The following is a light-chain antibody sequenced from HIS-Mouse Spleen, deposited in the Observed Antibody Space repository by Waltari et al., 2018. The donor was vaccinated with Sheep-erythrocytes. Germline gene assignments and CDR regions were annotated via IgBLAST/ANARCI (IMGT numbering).Light chain of an antibody. CDR1: QSVSSN. V-gene: IGKV3-15*01. CDR3: QQYNNWPPYT. Sequence: VMTQSPATLSVSPGERATLSCRASQSVSSNLAWYQQKPGQAPRLLIYGASTRATGIPARFSGSGSGTEFTLTISSMQSEDFAVYYCQQYNNWPPYTFGQGTKLEIK. CDR2: GAS. J-gene: IGKJ2*01.